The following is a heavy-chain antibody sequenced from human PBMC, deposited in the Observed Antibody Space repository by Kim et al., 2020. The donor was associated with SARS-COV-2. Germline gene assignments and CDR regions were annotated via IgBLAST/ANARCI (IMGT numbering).Heavy chain of an antibody. CDR1: GGTFSSYA. J-gene: IGHJ6*02. CDR3: ARDLSYYDSSGYYYYYGMDV. Sequence: SVKVSCKASGGTFSSYAISWVRQAPGQGLEWMGWIIPIFGTANYAQKFQGRVTITADKSTSTAYMELSSLRSEDTAVYYCARDLSYYDSSGYYYYYGMDVWGQGTTVTVSS. CDR2: IIPIFGTA. V-gene: IGHV1-69*06. D-gene: IGHD3-22*01.